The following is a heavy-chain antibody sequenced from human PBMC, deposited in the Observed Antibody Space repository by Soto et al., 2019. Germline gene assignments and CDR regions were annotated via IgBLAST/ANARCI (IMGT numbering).Heavy chain of an antibody. J-gene: IGHJ4*02. CDR2: IYPGDSDT. V-gene: IGHV5-51*01. D-gene: IGHD6-19*01. CDR1: GYSFTSYC. CDR3: TRHGSGWSVAHY. Sequence: GESLKISCKASGYSFTSYCIGWVRQTPGKGLEWMGIIYPGDSDTRYSPSFQGQVTISADKSISTAYLQWSSLKASDSAMYYCTRHGSGWSVAHYWGQGTLVTVS.